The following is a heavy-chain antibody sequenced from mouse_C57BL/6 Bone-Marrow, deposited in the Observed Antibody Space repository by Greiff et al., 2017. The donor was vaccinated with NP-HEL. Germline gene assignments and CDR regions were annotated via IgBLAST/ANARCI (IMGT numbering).Heavy chain of an antibody. CDR2: IWSGGST. J-gene: IGHJ2*01. CDR1: GFSLTSYG. V-gene: IGHV2-2*01. Sequence: VMLVESGPGLVQPSQSLSITCTVSGFSLTSYGVHWVRQSPGKGLEWLGVIWSGGSTDYNAAFISRLSISKDNSKSQVFFKMNSLQADDTAIYYCARGRSPYYFDYWGQGTTLTVSS. CDR3: ARGRSPYYFDY.